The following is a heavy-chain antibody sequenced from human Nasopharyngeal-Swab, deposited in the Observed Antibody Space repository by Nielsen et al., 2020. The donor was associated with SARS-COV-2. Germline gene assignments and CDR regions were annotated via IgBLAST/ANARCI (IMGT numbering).Heavy chain of an antibody. CDR2: TSGSGGST. CDR3: ARDRGIQLWPNYYYGMDV. D-gene: IGHD5-18*01. Sequence: GESLKISCAASGFTFSTYAMSWVRQAPGKGLEWVSTTSGSGGSTHYVDSVKGRFTISRDNSKNTLYLQMNSLRAEDTAVYYCARDRGIQLWPNYYYGMDVWGQGTTVTVSS. CDR1: GFTFSTYA. V-gene: IGHV3-23*01. J-gene: IGHJ6*02.